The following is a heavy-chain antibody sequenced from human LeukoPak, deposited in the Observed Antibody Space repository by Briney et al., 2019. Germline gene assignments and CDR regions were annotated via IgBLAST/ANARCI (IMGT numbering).Heavy chain of an antibody. CDR2: IKQDGSEK. CDR3: ARNEYYYDSSGYHTIYYFDY. J-gene: IGHJ4*02. V-gene: IGHV3-7*01. CDR1: GFTFSSYW. D-gene: IGHD3-22*01. Sequence: PGGSLRLSCAASGFTFSSYWMSWVRQAPGKGLKWVANIKQDGSEKYYVDSVKGRFTISRDNAKNSLYLQMNSLRAEDTAVYYCARNEYYYDSSGYHTIYYFDYWGQGTLVTVSS.